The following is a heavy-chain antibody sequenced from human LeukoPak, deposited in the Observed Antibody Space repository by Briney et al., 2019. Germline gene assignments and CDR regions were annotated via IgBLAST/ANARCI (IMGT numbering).Heavy chain of an antibody. J-gene: IGHJ6*03. Sequence: SVKVSCKASGGTFTSYAISWVRQAPGQGLEWMGGIMPLFGTANYAQEVQGRVTFTTDESASTAYMEVSSLRSEDTAVYYCASGSLGDGYGVGDYYRYMDVWGKGTTVTVSS. D-gene: IGHD5-24*01. V-gene: IGHV1-69*05. CDR1: GGTFTSYA. CDR2: IMPLFGTA. CDR3: ASGSLGDGYGVGDYYRYMDV.